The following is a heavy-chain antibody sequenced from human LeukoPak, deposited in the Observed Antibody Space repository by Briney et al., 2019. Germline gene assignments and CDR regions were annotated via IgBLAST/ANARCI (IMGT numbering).Heavy chain of an antibody. D-gene: IGHD3-22*01. V-gene: IGHV4-59*11. CDR1: GGSIGSHY. CDR2: VYYSGTT. J-gene: IGHJ3*02. Sequence: SETLSLTCTVSGGSIGSHYWSWIRQPPGSGLEWIGYVYYSGTTNYNPSLKSRVTISVDTSKNQFSLKLSSVTAADTAVYDCARDYYDSRGEAFDIWGLGTMVTLSS. CDR3: ARDYYDSRGEAFDI.